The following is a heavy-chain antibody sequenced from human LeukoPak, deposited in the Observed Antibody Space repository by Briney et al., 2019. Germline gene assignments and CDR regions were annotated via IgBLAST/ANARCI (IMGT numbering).Heavy chain of an antibody. V-gene: IGHV3-20*01. J-gene: IGHJ4*02. Sequence: AGGSLRLSCAASGFNVGEYGMRWVRHVRGKGLQWVSGMNWNGGRTGYAGSVNGRFTISRDNARNSLYLHMNSLRAEDTALYHCARGVIATVPIAGREGDYFDYWGQGTLVTVSS. CDR2: MNWNGGRT. D-gene: IGHD1-1*01. CDR3: ARGVIATVPIAGREGDYFDY. CDR1: GFNVGEYG.